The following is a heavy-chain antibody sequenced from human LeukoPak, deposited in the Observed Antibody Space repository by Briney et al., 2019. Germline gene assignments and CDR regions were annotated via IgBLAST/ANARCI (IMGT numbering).Heavy chain of an antibody. J-gene: IGHJ6*03. CDR1: GFTFSSYG. V-gene: IGHV3-30*02. Sequence: GGSLRLSCAASGFTFSSYGMHWVRQAPGKGLEWVAFIRYDGSNKYYADSVKGRFTISRDNSKNSLYLQMNSLRAEDTAVYYCARKEWLSNGGYYYYYMDVWGKGTTVTVSS. D-gene: IGHD3-3*01. CDR3: ARKEWLSNGGYYYYYMDV. CDR2: IRYDGSNK.